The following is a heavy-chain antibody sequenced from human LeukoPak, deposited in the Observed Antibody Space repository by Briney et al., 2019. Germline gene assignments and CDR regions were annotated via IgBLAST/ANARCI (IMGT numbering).Heavy chain of an antibody. J-gene: IGHJ4*02. Sequence: GGSLRLSCAASGFTFSNAWMNWVRQAPGKGLEWVGRIKTKSGGGTTDYGGSVKGRLTISRDDSKNTLYLQMNSLRAEDTAVYYCAKDHVGYDSSGYYGPFDYWGQGTLVTVSS. CDR3: AKDHVGYDSSGYYGPFDY. D-gene: IGHD3-22*01. CDR1: GFTFSNAW. V-gene: IGHV3-15*01. CDR2: IKTKSGGGTT.